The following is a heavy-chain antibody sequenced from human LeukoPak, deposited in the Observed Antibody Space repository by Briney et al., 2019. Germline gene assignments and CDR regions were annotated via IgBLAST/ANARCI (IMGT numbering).Heavy chain of an antibody. CDR3: ARIAGGLYFYYYYMDV. D-gene: IGHD3-16*01. CDR1: GGSFSGYY. V-gene: IGHV4-34*01. Sequence: SETLSLTCAVYGGSFSGYYWSWIRQPPGKGLEWIGEINHSGSTNYNPSLKSRVTISVDTSKNQFSLNLTSVTAADTAVYYCARIAGGLYFYYYYMDVWGKGTTVTVSS. J-gene: IGHJ6*03. CDR2: INHSGST.